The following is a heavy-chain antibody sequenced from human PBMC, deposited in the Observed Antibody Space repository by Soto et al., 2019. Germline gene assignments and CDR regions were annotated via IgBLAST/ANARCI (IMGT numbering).Heavy chain of an antibody. CDR3: ARVVAEGEVLEYGGFDI. CDR1: GYTFTSYG. Sequence: QVQLVQSGAEVKKPGASVKVSCKASGYTFTSYGISWVRQAPGQGLEWMGWISAYNGNTNYAQKLQGRVTMPTDSHTSRDHVELRSLRSDDTAVYYCARVVAEGEVLEYGGFDICGQGTMVT. J-gene: IGHJ3*02. V-gene: IGHV1-18*01. D-gene: IGHD1-26*01. CDR2: ISAYNGNT.